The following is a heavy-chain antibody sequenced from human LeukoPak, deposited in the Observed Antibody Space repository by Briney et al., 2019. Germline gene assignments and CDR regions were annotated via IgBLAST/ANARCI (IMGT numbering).Heavy chain of an antibody. CDR1: GFTFSNNR. D-gene: IGHD5-18*01. J-gene: IGHJ3*01. V-gene: IGHV3-48*02. CDR3: ARRIQLWIGAFDL. CDR2: ISSSSDAI. Sequence: PGGSLRLSCVASGFTFSNNRMNWVRQAPGKGLEWISDISSSSDAIYYADSVKGRFTISRDNAKNSLYLQMNSLRDEDTAVYYCARRIQLWIGAFDLWGQGTMVTVSS.